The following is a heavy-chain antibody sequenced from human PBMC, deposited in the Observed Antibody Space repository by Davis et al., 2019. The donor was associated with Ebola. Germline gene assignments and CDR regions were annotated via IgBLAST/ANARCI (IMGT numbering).Heavy chain of an antibody. CDR1: GFTFDDYA. CDR3: TRSRGDGYNGVWYFDL. Sequence: SLKISCAASGFTFDDYAMHWVRQAPGKGLEWVSGISWNSGSIGYADSVKGRFTISRDNSKNTLYLQMNSLRAEDTAVYYCTRSRGDGYNGVWYFDLWGRGTLVTVSS. V-gene: IGHV3-9*01. J-gene: IGHJ2*01. CDR2: ISWNSGSI. D-gene: IGHD5-24*01.